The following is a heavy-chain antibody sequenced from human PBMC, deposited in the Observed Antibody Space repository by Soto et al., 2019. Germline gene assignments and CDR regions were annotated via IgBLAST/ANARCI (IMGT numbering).Heavy chain of an antibody. Sequence: QVQLVQSGAEVKKPGASVKVSCKASGYTFTGYYMHWVRQAPGQGLEWMGWVNPNSGGTNYAQKFQGRVTLTGDTSISTAYMELSRLRSDDTAVYYCARGGCSGGSCYYYYGMDVWGQGTTVTVSS. V-gene: IGHV1-2*02. CDR1: GYTFTGYY. J-gene: IGHJ6*02. CDR2: VNPNSGGT. D-gene: IGHD2-15*01. CDR3: ARGGCSGGSCYYYYGMDV.